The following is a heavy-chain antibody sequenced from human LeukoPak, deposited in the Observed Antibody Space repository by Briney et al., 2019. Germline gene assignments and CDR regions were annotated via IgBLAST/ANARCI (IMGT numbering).Heavy chain of an antibody. Sequence: GGSLRLSCAASGFTFSSYSMNWVRQAPGKGLEWVSYISSSSSTIYYADSVKGRFTISRDNAKNSLYLQMNSLRAEDTAVYYCARAEPSSSADIYYFDYWGQGTLVTVSS. CDR2: ISSSSSTI. V-gene: IGHV3-48*01. J-gene: IGHJ4*02. D-gene: IGHD6-13*01. CDR1: GFTFSSYS. CDR3: ARAEPSSSADIYYFDY.